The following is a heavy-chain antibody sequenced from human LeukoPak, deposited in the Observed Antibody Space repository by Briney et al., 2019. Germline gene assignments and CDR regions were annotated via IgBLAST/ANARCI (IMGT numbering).Heavy chain of an antibody. CDR3: ARGSGSSIWYRFDP. D-gene: IGHD6-13*01. Sequence: SSETLSLTCAVYGGSFSGYYWSWIRQPPGKGLEWIGEINHSGSTNYNPSLKSRVTISVDTSKNQFSLKLSSVTAADTAVYYCARGSGSSIWYRFDPWGQGTLVTVSS. V-gene: IGHV4-34*01. CDR2: INHSGST. CDR1: GGSFSGYY. J-gene: IGHJ5*02.